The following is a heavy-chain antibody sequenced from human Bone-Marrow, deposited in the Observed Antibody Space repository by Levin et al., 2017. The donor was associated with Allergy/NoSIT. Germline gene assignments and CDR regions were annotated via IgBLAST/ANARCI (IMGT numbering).Heavy chain of an antibody. J-gene: IGHJ4*02. CDR1: GGSFSGYY. Sequence: SETLSLTCAVYGGSFSGYYWSWIRQPPGKGLEWIGEINHSGSTNYNPSLKSRVTISVDTSKNQFSLKLSSVTAADTAVYYCARGRCTNGVCSDYWGQGTLVTVSS. CDR3: ARGRCTNGVCSDY. D-gene: IGHD2-8*01. V-gene: IGHV4-34*01. CDR2: INHSGST.